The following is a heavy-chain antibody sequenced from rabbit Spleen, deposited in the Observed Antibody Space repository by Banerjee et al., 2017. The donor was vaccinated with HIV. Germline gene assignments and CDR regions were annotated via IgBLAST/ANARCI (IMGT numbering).Heavy chain of an antibody. CDR2: IWTGTGAT. V-gene: IGHV1S40*01. J-gene: IGHJ6*01. D-gene: IGHD8-1*01. Sequence: QSLEESGGDLVKPGASLTLTCTASGFSASSSYWICWVRQAPGKGLEWIACIWTGTGATYYASWPKGRFTISKTSPTTMTLQMTSLTAADTATYFCARDTGSSFSSYGMDLWGPGTLVTVS. CDR1: GFSASSSYW. CDR3: ARDTGSSFSSYGMDL.